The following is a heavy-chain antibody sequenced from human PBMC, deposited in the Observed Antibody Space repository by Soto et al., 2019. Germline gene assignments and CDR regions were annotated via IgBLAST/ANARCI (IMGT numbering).Heavy chain of an antibody. Sequence: QVQLVQSGAEVKKPGASVKVSCKASGDALTGYYMHWVRQAPGQGLEWMGLINPSGGSTTYAQKFQGRVTMTRDTSTTTVYMELSSLRSEDTAVYYCAGDELTTTRYSYHFNYWGQGTLVTVSS. D-gene: IGHD4-17*01. J-gene: IGHJ4*02. CDR2: INPSGGST. V-gene: IGHV1-46*01. CDR1: GDALTGYY. CDR3: AGDELTTTRYSYHFNY.